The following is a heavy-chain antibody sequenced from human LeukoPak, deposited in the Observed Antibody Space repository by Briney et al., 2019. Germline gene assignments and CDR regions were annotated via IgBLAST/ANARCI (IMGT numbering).Heavy chain of an antibody. J-gene: IGHJ5*02. CDR1: GGPISSYY. V-gene: IGHV4-4*07. CDR2: IYTSGST. Sequence: SETLSLTCTVSGGPISSYYWSWIRQPAGKGLEWIGRIYTSGSTNYNPSLKSRVTMSVDTSKNQFSLKLSSVTAADTAVYYCARDLYCSSTSCYWFDPWGQGTLVTVSS. D-gene: IGHD2-2*01. CDR3: ARDLYCSSTSCYWFDP.